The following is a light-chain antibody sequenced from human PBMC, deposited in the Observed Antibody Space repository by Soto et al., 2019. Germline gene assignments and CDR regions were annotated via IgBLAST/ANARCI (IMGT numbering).Light chain of an antibody. CDR2: DAY. V-gene: IGKV3-15*01. CDR3: QQYKHWPLYS. CDR1: QSVSRH. J-gene: IGKJ2*01. Sequence: EVVMTQSPATLSVSPGERATLACRASQSVSRHLAWYQQRPGRAPRLPIYDAYTRATNIPTRFSGSGSGTEFALTISRLQSEDFAVYYCQQYKHWPLYSFGQGTKLEIK.